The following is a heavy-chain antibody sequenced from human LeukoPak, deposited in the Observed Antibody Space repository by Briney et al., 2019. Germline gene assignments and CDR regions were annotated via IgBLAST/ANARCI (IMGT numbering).Heavy chain of an antibody. CDR3: ARGHWRWVQSDY. D-gene: IGHD5-24*01. CDR1: GYTFTSYD. Sequence: ASVKVSCKASGYTFTSYDINWVRQATGQGLEWMGWMNPNSGNTGYAQKFQGRVTMTRNTSISTAYMELSSLRSEDTAVYYCARGHWRWVQSDYWGQGTLVTVSS. J-gene: IGHJ4*02. V-gene: IGHV1-8*01. CDR2: MNPNSGNT.